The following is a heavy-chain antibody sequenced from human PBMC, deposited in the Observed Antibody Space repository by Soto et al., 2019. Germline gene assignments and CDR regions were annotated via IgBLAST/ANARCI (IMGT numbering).Heavy chain of an antibody. D-gene: IGHD6-19*01. CDR3: ASAVAVAADFDY. V-gene: IGHV1-3*01. CDR2: INAGNGNT. J-gene: IGHJ4*02. CDR1: GYTFTSYY. Sequence: ASVKVSCKASGYTFTSYYMHWVRQAPGQRLEWMGWINAGNGNTKYSQKFQGRVTITRDTSASTAYMELSSLRSEDTAVYYCASAVAVAADFDYWGQGTLVTVSS.